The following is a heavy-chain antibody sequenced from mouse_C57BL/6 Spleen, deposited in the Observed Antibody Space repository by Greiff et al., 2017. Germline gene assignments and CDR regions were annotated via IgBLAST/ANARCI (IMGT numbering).Heavy chain of an antibody. CDR2: IYPETGGT. CDR3: TGGEDCASSQGYYFDC. J-gene: IGHJ2*01. V-gene: IGHV1-15*01. CDR1: GYTFTDYD. Sequence: VQLVESGAELVRPGASVTLSCKASGYTFTDYDMHWVKQTPGHGLEWIGDIYPETGGTAYNQKFKGKAILTADKSSSTAYMELRSLTSEDSAVYYCTGGEDCASSQGYYFDCWGKGTTLTVAS. D-gene: IGHD1-1*01.